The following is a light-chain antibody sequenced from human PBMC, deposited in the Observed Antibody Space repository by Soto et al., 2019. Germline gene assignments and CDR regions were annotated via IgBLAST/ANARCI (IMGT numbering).Light chain of an antibody. J-gene: IGKJ3*01. CDR1: QSVSSNY. CDR2: GAS. V-gene: IGKV3-20*01. CDR3: QQYSSSPFT. Sequence: EIVLTQSPGTLALSPGERATLSCRASQSVSSNYLAWYQQKPGQAPRLLIHGASSRATGIPDRFSGSGSGTDFTLTISSLEPEDFAVYYCQQYSSSPFTSGPGTKVDIK.